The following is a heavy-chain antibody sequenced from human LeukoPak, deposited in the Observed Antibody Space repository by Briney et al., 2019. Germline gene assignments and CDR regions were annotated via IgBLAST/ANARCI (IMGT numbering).Heavy chain of an antibody. Sequence: SETLSLTCTVSGYSISSGYSWGWIRQPPGKGLEWLGSFYYSGSTYYKPSLKSRVTISVDTSKNQFSLKLSSVTAADTAVYYCARLVVSSWYHEVLLGRDYWGQGTLVTVSS. CDR2: FYYSGST. CDR1: GYSISSGYS. V-gene: IGHV4-38-2*02. D-gene: IGHD6-13*01. CDR3: ARLVVSSWYHEVLLGRDY. J-gene: IGHJ4*02.